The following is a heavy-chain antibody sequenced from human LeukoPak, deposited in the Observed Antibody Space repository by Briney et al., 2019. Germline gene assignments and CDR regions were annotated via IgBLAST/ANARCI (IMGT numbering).Heavy chain of an antibody. D-gene: IGHD6-19*01. CDR3: VPGMAVVGTADFDY. CDR2: ISSNGGTT. Sequence: GRSLRLSCSASGFTFSNYAMHWVRQAPGKGLEYVSSISSNGGTTYYADSVKGRFSISRDNSKNTLYLQMSSLRPEEAAVYYCVPGMAVVGTADFDYWGQGTLVTVSS. V-gene: IGHV3-64D*06. CDR1: GFTFSNYA. J-gene: IGHJ4*02.